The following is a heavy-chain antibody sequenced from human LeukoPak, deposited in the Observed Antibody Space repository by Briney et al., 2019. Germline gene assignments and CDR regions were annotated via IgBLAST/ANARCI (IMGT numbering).Heavy chain of an antibody. V-gene: IGHV3-33*06. D-gene: IGHD3-16*02. J-gene: IGHJ4*02. CDR3: AKHQSYYFDY. Sequence: GGSLRLSCAASGFAFRHYGMHWVRQAPGRGLEWVAVIWYDGSEKYYTDSVKGRFTISRDNSKNTLYLQMNSLRAEDTAVYYCAKHQSYYFDYWGQGTLVTVSS. CDR2: IWYDGSEK. CDR1: GFAFRHYG.